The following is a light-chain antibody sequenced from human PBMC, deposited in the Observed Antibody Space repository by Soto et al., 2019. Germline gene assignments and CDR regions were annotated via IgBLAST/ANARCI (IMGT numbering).Light chain of an antibody. Sequence: QSVLTQPRSVSGSPGQSVTISCTGTSSDVGGYNYVSWYQQHSGKAPKLLIYDVTKRPSGVPDRFSGSKSGNTASLTISGLQAEDEADYYCCSYAGSHFVFGSGTKVTVL. J-gene: IGLJ1*01. CDR3: CSYAGSHFV. V-gene: IGLV2-11*01. CDR1: SSDVGGYNY. CDR2: DVT.